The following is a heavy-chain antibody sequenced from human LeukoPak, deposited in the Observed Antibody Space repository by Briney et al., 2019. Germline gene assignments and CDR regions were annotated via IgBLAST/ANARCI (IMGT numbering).Heavy chain of an antibody. D-gene: IGHD6-13*01. V-gene: IGHV3-48*03. J-gene: IGHJ4*02. CDR2: ISSSGSTI. CDR1: GFTFNDYA. CDR3: ARGYSSQFDY. Sequence: PGRPLRLSCAASGFTFNDYAMHWVRQAPGKGLEWVSYISSSGSTIYYADSVKGRFTISRDNAKNSLYLQMNSLRAEDTAVYYCARGYSSQFDYWGQGTLVTVSS.